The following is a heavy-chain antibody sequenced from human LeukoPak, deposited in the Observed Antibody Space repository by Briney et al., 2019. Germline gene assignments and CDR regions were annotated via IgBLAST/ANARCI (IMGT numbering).Heavy chain of an antibody. D-gene: IGHD4-23*01. Sequence: PSETLSLTCTVWVGPIRSYYWRWSRQPPGKGLEWIGYIYYSWSPNYRPSLKSRVTISVNTYKNQSALTQSAVTAAGTDVYYFARLGSYGGNSGTYYYYMDVWGKGATVSVCS. CDR2: IYYSWSP. V-gene: IGHV4-59*12. CDR3: ARLGSYGGNSGTYYYYMDV. CDR1: VGPIRSYY. J-gene: IGHJ6*03.